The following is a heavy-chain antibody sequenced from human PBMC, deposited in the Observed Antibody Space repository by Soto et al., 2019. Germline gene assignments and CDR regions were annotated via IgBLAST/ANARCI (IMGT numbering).Heavy chain of an antibody. Sequence: GESLKISCKGSGYSFTSYWISWVRQMPGKGLEWMGRIDPSDSYANYSPSFQGHVTISADKSISTAYLQWSSLKASDTAMYYCARLGSSRPPYYYYGMDVWGQGTTVTVSS. CDR2: IDPSDSYA. V-gene: IGHV5-10-1*01. D-gene: IGHD3-10*01. CDR3: ARLGSSRPPYYYYGMDV. J-gene: IGHJ6*02. CDR1: GYSFTSYW.